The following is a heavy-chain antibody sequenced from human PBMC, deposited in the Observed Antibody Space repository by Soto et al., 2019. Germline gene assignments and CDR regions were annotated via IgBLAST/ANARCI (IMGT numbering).Heavy chain of an antibody. Sequence: PSETLSLTCTVSGGSISSYYWSWIRQPPGKGLEWIGYIYYSGSTNYNPSLKSRVTISVDTSKNQFSLKLSSVTAADTAVYYCARLRVGGYYDSSGYHDYWGQGTLVTVSS. CDR1: GGSISSYY. CDR3: ARLRVGGYYDSSGYHDY. CDR2: IYYSGST. V-gene: IGHV4-59*08. J-gene: IGHJ4*02. D-gene: IGHD3-22*01.